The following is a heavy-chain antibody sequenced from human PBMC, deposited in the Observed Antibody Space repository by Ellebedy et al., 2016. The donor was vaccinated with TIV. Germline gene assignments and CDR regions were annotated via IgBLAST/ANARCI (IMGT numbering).Heavy chain of an antibody. D-gene: IGHD3-16*01. Sequence: MPSETLSLTCSVSGVSISDYYWSWIRQPPGQGLEWIGYVYHTGSTNYNPSLNSRVTISADTSKNQFSLRVRSVTAADTAIYYCARNVGRGREGVMKSYYYYGMDVWGQGTAVTVSS. CDR2: VYHTGST. CDR3: ARNVGRGREGVMKSYYYYGMDV. V-gene: IGHV4-59*01. J-gene: IGHJ6*02. CDR1: GVSISDYY.